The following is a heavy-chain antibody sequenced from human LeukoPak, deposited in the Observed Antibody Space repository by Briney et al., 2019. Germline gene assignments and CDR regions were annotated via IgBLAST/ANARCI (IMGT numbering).Heavy chain of an antibody. V-gene: IGHV4-59*01. D-gene: IGHD3-22*01. CDR2: IYYSGST. CDR1: GGSISSYY. Sequence: PSETLSLTCTVSGGSISSYYWSWIRQPPGKGLGWIGYIYYSGSTNYNPSLKSRVTISVDTSKNQFSLKLSSVTAADTAVYYCAIGGYYDSSGYLGDYFDYWGQGTLVTVSS. J-gene: IGHJ4*02. CDR3: AIGGYYDSSGYLGDYFDY.